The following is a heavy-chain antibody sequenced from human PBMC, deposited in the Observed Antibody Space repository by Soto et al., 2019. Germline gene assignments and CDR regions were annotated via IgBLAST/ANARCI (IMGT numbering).Heavy chain of an antibody. Sequence: QITLKESGPTLVKPTQTLTLTCTFSGFSLSTSGVGVGWIRQPPGKALQWLGLIYWDDDKRYSPSLNSRLTITKDPSKNQVVLTITNMDPVDTATYYCTHLTEDFTFGDYWGRGTLVTVSS. CDR2: IYWDDDK. V-gene: IGHV2-5*02. CDR1: GFSLSTSGVG. J-gene: IGHJ4*02. D-gene: IGHD7-27*01. CDR3: THLTEDFTFGDY.